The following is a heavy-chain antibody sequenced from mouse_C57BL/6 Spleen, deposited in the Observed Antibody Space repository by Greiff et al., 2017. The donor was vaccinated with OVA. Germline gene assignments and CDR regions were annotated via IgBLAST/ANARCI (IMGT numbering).Heavy chain of an antibody. CDR3: ARGGGYFVYFDY. CDR2: IDPSDSHT. Sequence: QVQLQQPGAELVKPGASVKLSCKASGYTFTSYWMQWVKQRPGQGLEWIGEIDPSDSHTNYNQKFKGKATLTVDTSSSTAYMQLSSLTSEDPAVYYCARGGGYFVYFDYWGQGTTLTVSS. V-gene: IGHV1-50*01. CDR1: GYTFTSYW. J-gene: IGHJ2*01. D-gene: IGHD2-3*01.